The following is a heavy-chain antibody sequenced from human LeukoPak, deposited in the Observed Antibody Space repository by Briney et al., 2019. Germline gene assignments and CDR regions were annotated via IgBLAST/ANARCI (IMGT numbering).Heavy chain of an antibody. J-gene: IGHJ4*02. CDR3: ASPTGDGYSYRPFDY. CDR1: GGTFSSYA. CDR2: IIPIFGTA. D-gene: IGHD5-18*01. Sequence: ASVKVSCKASGGTFSSYAISWVRQAPGQGLEWMGGIIPIFGTANYAQKFQGRVTITADKSTSTANMELSSLRSEDTAVYYCASPTGDGYSYRPFDYWGQGTLVTVSS. V-gene: IGHV1-69*06.